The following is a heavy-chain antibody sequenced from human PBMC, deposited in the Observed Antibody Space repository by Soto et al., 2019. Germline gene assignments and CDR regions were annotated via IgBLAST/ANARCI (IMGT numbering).Heavy chain of an antibody. D-gene: IGHD1-26*01. J-gene: IGHJ4*02. CDR3: TKARESRYHLTEALDY. Sequence: GGSLRLSCAASGFTFSSYAMSWVRQAPRKGLEWVSGIGGSGDSTYYADSVKGRFTISRGNSKNTLYLQMNSLRAEDTAIYYCTKARESRYHLTEALDYWGQGTLVTVSS. V-gene: IGHV3-23*01. CDR1: GFTFSSYA. CDR2: IGGSGDST.